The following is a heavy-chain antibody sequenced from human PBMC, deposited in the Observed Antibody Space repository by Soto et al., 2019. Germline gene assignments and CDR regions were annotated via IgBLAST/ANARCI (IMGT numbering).Heavy chain of an antibody. CDR3: AKDRWGDFGDLNLPGY. CDR1: GFTFSSFG. D-gene: IGHD4-17*01. V-gene: IGHV3-30*18. Sequence: QVLLVESGGGVVQPGRSLRISCAGSGFTFSSFGMHWVRQAPGKGLEWVAVISDDGSSKHYADSLKGGFTIARDNSNNTLYLQMETLGPEDTAVYYCAKDRWGDFGDLNLPGYWGQGTLVTVSS. J-gene: IGHJ4*02. CDR2: ISDDGSSK.